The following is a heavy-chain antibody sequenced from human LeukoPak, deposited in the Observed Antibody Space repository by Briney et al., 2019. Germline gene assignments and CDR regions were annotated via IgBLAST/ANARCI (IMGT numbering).Heavy chain of an antibody. CDR1: GFTVSSNY. J-gene: IGHJ4*02. D-gene: IGHD4-17*01. V-gene: IGHV3-53*01. CDR2: IYSGGST. Sequence: GGSLRLSCAASGFTVSSNYMSWVRQAPGKGLEWVSVIYSGGSTYYADSVKGRFTVSRDNSKNTLYLQMNSLRAEDTAVYYCARAIDYGDLFDYWGQGTLVTVSS. CDR3: ARAIDYGDLFDY.